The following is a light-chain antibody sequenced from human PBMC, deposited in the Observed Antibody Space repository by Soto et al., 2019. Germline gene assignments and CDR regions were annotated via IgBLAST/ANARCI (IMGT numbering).Light chain of an antibody. V-gene: IGKV3-15*01. CDR2: SAS. CDR1: ESITVN. J-gene: IGKJ4*01. Sequence: EVVMTQSPATLSVSPGEKATLSCRASESITVNLAWYQQKPGLPPRLLIYSASTRATDIPARFSGSGSGTEFTLTISSLQSEDFALYYCLNYNHEVTFGGGTKVEIK. CDR3: LNYNHEVT.